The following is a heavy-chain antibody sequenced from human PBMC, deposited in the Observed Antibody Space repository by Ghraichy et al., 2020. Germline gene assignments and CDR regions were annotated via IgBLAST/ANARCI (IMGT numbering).Heavy chain of an antibody. V-gene: IGHV4-59*08. CDR1: GGSISSYY. Sequence: SETLSLTCTVSGGSISSYYWSWIRQPPGKGLEWIGYIYYSGSTNYNPSLKSRVTISVDTSKNQFSLKLSSVTAADTAVYYCASATSYSSSWGRYFQHWGQGTLVTVSS. CDR3: ASATSYSSSWGRYFQH. CDR2: IYYSGST. D-gene: IGHD6-13*01. J-gene: IGHJ1*01.